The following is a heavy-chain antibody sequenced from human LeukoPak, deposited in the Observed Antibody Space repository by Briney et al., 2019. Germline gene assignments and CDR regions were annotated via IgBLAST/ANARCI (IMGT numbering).Heavy chain of an antibody. J-gene: IGHJ4*02. Sequence: ASVKVSCKASGYTFTSYYMHWVRQAPGQGLEWMGIINPSGGSTSYAQKFQGRVTMTRDTSTSTVYMELSSLRSEDTAVYYCARDLATYYDILTGTPTSFDYWGQGTLVTVSS. D-gene: IGHD3-9*01. CDR1: GYTFTSYY. V-gene: IGHV1-46*01. CDR2: INPSGGST. CDR3: ARDLATYYDILTGTPTSFDY.